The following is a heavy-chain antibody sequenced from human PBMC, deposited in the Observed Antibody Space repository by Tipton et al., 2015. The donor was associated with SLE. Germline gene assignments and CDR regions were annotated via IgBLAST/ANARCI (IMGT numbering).Heavy chain of an antibody. D-gene: IGHD3-22*01. J-gene: IGHJ3*02. V-gene: IGHV1-69*01. CDR1: GGTFSSYA. Sequence: QVQLVQSGPEVKKPGSSVKVSCKASGGTFSSYAISWVRQAPGQGLEWMGGIIPIFGTANYAQKFQGRVTITADESTSTAYMELSSLRSEDTAVYYCAPSGLGYDSSGYYYPNAFDIWGQGTMVTVSS. CDR3: APSGLGYDSSGYYYPNAFDI. CDR2: IIPIFGTA.